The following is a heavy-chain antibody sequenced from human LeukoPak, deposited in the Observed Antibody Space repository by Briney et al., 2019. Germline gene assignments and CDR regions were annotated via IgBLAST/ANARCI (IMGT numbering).Heavy chain of an antibody. CDR2: IYYSGGA. D-gene: IGHD2-15*01. Sequence: NSSETLSLTCTVSGGSISSSSYYWGWIRQPAGKGLEWIGRIYYSGGAFNNPSLKSRVTISVDTSKNQFSLKVSSVTAADTAVYYCARANSVVAATRQIDYWGQGTLVTVSS. CDR3: ARANSVVAATRQIDY. J-gene: IGHJ4*02. V-gene: IGHV4-39*07. CDR1: GGSISSSSYY.